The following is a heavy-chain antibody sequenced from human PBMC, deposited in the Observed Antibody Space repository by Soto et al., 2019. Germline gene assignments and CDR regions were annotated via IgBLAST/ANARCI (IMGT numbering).Heavy chain of an antibody. V-gene: IGHV1-58*01. CDR2: IVVGSGNT. CDR3: ARVNVVVPAAILGSGSAAMDV. Sequence: RASVKVSCKASGFTFTSSAVQWVRQARGQRLEWIGWIVVGSGNTNYAQKFQERVTITRDMSTSTAYMELSSLRSEDTAVYYCARVNVVVPAAILGSGSAAMDVWGQGTTVTVSS. CDR1: GFTFTSSA. D-gene: IGHD2-2*02. J-gene: IGHJ6*02.